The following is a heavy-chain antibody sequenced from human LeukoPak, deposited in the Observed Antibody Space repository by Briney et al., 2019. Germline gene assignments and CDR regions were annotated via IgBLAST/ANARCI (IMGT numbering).Heavy chain of an antibody. CDR1: GYTFSSYA. D-gene: IGHD4-23*01. CDR2: INTNTGDP. V-gene: IGHV7-4-1*02. Sequence: ASVEVSCKASGYTFSSYAMNWVRQAPGQGLEWMGWINTNTGDPTYAQGFTGRFVFSLDTSVSTAYLQISSLKPEDTAVYYCARDWTTVGAPVGYWGQGSLVTVSS. CDR3: ARDWTTVGAPVGY. J-gene: IGHJ4*02.